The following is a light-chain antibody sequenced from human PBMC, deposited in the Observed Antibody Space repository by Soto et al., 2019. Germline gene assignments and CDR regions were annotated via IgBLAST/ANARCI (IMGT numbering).Light chain of an antibody. J-gene: IGKJ3*01. V-gene: IGKV3-15*01. CDR2: GAS. CDR1: QSVSDN. CDR3: QHYNSWRPR. Sequence: DIGMTQSPATLSVSPGETATRSCRASQSVSDNLAWYQQKRGQAPRLLIYGASIRATGIPARFSGSGSGTEFTLTIRSLQSEDFEVYYCQHYNSWRPRFGAGTKVDIK.